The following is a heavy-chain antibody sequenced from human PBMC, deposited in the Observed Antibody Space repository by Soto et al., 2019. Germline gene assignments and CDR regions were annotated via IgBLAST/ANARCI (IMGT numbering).Heavy chain of an antibody. CDR1: GYSFTSYW. CDR2: IDPSDSYT. J-gene: IGHJ6*02. V-gene: IGHV5-10-1*01. CDR3: AAPKQLSMGYYYGMDV. Sequence: GESLKISCKGSGYSFTSYWISWVRQMPGKGLEWMGRIDPSDSYTNYSPSFQGHVTISADRSISTAYLQWSSLKASDTAMYYCAAPKQLSMGYYYGMDVWGQGTTVTVSS. D-gene: IGHD2-2*01.